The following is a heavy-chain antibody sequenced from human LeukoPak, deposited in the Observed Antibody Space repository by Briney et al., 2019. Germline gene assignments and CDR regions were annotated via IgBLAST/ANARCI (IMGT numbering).Heavy chain of an antibody. CDR3: ARDAPKEGDQLLNS. Sequence: ASVKVSCKASGYTFTTYAMNWVRQAPGQGLEWMGWINTNTGNPTYAQGFTGRFVFSLDTSVSTAYLQISSLKAEDTAVDYCARDAPKEGDQLLNSWGREPLSPSPQ. J-gene: IGHJ4*02. V-gene: IGHV7-4-1*02. D-gene: IGHD2/OR15-2a*01. CDR2: INTNTGNP. CDR1: GYTFTTYA.